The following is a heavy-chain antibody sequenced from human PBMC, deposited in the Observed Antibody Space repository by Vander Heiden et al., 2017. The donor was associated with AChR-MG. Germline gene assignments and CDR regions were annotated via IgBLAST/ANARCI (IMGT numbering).Heavy chain of an antibody. V-gene: IGHV1-2*06. CDR1: GTTCIGFY. D-gene: IGHD1-1*01. J-gene: IGHJ3*02. CDR3: AKALNWMYVVPDAFDI. CDR2: INPDSGGT. Sequence: QVHLVQYGAEVKKPGPSVTVCCKASGTTCIGFYIHWLRQAPGQGLEWMGRINPDSGGTNSARKFQGRFTMTRDTSITTAFMELSSLTTEDTAVYYCAKALNWMYVVPDAFDIRGQGPLVTVSS.